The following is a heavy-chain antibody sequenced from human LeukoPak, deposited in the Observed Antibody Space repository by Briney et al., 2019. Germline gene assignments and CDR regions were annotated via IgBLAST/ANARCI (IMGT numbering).Heavy chain of an antibody. CDR1: GFTFSSYE. Sequence: PGGSLRLSCAASGFTFSSYEMNWVRQAPGKGLEWVSYISSSDSTIYYADSVKGRFTISRDNAKNSLYLQMNSLRAEDTAVYYCARVAINGYGDYFDYWGQGTLVTVSS. CDR3: ARVAINGYGDYFDY. V-gene: IGHV3-48*03. CDR2: ISSSDSTI. D-gene: IGHD4-17*01. J-gene: IGHJ4*02.